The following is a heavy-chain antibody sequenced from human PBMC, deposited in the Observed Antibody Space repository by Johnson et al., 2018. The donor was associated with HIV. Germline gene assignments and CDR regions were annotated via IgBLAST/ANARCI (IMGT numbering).Heavy chain of an antibody. J-gene: IGHJ3*02. CDR1: GFTFSNYA. CDR3: ARDGQDRDDAFDI. V-gene: IGHV3-30*04. Sequence: QVQLVESGGGVVQPGRSLRLSCAASGFTFSNYAVHWVRQAPGKGLEWVAVISFDGSNKYYADSVKGRFSISRDNPKNTLYLQMNSLRAEDTAVYYCARDGQDRDDAFDIWGQGTMVTVSS. D-gene: IGHD3-22*01. CDR2: ISFDGSNK.